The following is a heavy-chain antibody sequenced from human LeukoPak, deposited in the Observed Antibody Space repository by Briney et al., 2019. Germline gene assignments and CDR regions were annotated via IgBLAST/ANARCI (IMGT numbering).Heavy chain of an antibody. D-gene: IGHD5-18*01. CDR3: ARESGTYSYDLDAFDI. V-gene: IGHV1-46*01. Sequence: ASVKVSCKASGYTFTSYYMHWVRQAPGQGLEWMGIINPSGGSTSYAQKFQGRVTMTRDTSTSTVYMELSSLRSEDTAVYYCARESGTYSYDLDAFDIWGQGTMVTVSS. CDR1: GYTFTSYY. J-gene: IGHJ3*02. CDR2: INPSGGST.